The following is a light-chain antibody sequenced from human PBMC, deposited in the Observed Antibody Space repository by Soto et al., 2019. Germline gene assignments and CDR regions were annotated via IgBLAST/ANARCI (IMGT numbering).Light chain of an antibody. CDR2: GAS. J-gene: IGKJ3*01. Sequence: DILMTQSPSSLSASAGDRVTITCRASQGINNYLVWYQQKPGKLPKLLISGASTVQSGVPSRFSGSQSGTDFTLTISSLQPEDVATYYCQKFNSAPFTFGPGTKVDIK. CDR3: QKFNSAPFT. CDR1: QGINNY. V-gene: IGKV1-27*01.